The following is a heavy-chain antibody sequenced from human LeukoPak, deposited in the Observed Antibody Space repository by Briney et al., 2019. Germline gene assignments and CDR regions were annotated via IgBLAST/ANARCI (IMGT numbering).Heavy chain of an antibody. V-gene: IGHV4-61*02. J-gene: IGHJ4*02. CDR3: ARGYWFYFDF. CDR2: IYIHGTT. CDR1: GDSISSGSYY. Sequence: SETLSLTCTVSGDSISSGSYYWSWIRQPAGKGLEWIGRIYIHGTTSYNPSLKSRVTISADTSKNQFSLKLSSVTAADTAVYYCARGYWFYFDFWGQGTLVTVSS. D-gene: IGHD2-8*02.